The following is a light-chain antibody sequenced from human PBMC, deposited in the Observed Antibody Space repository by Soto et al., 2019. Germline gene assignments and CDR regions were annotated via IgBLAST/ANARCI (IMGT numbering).Light chain of an antibody. Sequence: NFMLTQPHSVSESPGKTVTISCTGSSGSIARDYVQWYQQRPGSVPTTVIYEDNQRPSGVPDRFSGSIDSSSNSASLTISGLNTEDEADYCCQSYHSSNVVFGGGTKLTVL. CDR3: QSYHSSNVV. V-gene: IGLV6-57*02. CDR1: SGSIARDY. J-gene: IGLJ2*01. CDR2: EDN.